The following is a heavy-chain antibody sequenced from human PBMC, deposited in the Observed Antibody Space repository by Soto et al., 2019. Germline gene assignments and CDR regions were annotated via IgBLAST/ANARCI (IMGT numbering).Heavy chain of an antibody. Sequence: EASVKVSCKASGYTFTDYHVHWVRQAPGQGLELIGIINPSRGTTSYTQRFQGRVTMTRDTSASTVYMELSSLRSEDTAMYYCARDGSGYYYGSLDYWGQGTLVTVSS. D-gene: IGHD3-22*01. V-gene: IGHV1-46*01. J-gene: IGHJ4*02. CDR3: ARDGSGYYYGSLDY. CDR2: INPSRGTT. CDR1: GYTFTDYH.